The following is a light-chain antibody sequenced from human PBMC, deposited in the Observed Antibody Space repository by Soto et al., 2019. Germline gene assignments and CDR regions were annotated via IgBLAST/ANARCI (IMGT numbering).Light chain of an antibody. CDR1: SSDVGGYNY. V-gene: IGLV2-14*01. CDR2: GVS. Sequence: QSALTQPRSVSGSPGQSVTISCTGTSSDVGGYNYVSWYQKYPGKAPRLMIYGVSNRPSGVSNRFSGSKSGSTASLTISGLQAEDEADYHCTSYTRDTALVFGTGTKVTVL. CDR3: TSYTRDTALV. J-gene: IGLJ1*01.